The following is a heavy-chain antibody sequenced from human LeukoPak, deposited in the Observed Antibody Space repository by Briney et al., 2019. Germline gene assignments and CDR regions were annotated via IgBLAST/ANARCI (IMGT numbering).Heavy chain of an antibody. CDR1: GYTFTSYG. J-gene: IGHJ4*02. V-gene: IGHV1-18*01. CDR2: ISAYNGNT. Sequence: GASVKVSCKSSGYTFTSYGISWVRQAPGQGLEWMGWISAYNGNTHYAQKFQDRVTMTTDTSTSTAYLELRNLRSDDTAVYYCARDSHDYCDYWGQGTLVTVSS. CDR3: ARDSHDYCDY.